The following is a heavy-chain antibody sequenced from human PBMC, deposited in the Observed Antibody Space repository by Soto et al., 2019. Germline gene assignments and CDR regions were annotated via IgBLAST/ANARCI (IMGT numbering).Heavy chain of an antibody. Sequence: SETLSLTCAVSGGSIISADSYWFWIRKHPGKGLEWIGYIAYSGDTYYNPSLRSRLTMSLDTSKNQLSLKLRSVTAADTAVYYCARSGVSGIVITSKWFDPWGQGTQVTSPQ. CDR3: ARSGVSGIVITSKWFDP. D-gene: IGHD1-1*01. CDR1: GGSIISADSY. CDR2: IAYSGDT. J-gene: IGHJ5*02. V-gene: IGHV4-31*11.